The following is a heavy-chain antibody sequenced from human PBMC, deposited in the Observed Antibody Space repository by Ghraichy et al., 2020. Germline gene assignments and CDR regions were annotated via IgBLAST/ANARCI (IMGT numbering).Heavy chain of an antibody. J-gene: IGHJ3*02. CDR2: ISSAGNGD. CDR3: ASDPAYGGVLSSFDI. CDR1: GFTFNNYG. Sequence: GGSLRLSCVASGFTFNNYGMHWVRQAPGKGLEWVAVISSAGNGDFYADSVKGRFIISRDNSKSTLYLQMNSLTVEDTALYVCASDPAYGGVLSSFDIWGQGTMVTVSS. D-gene: IGHD2-8*02. V-gene: IGHV3-30*03.